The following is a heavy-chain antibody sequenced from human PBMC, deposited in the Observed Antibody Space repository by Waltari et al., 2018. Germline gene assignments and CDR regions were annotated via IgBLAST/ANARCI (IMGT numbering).Heavy chain of an antibody. Sequence: QVQLQQWGAGLLKPSETLSLTCAVYGGSFSGYYWSWIRQPPGKGLEWIGEINHSGSTNYNPSLKSRVTISVDTSKNQFSLKLSSVTAADTAVYYCARFSTVTTFAFDIWGQGTMVTVSS. CDR1: GGSFSGYY. J-gene: IGHJ3*02. CDR2: INHSGST. V-gene: IGHV4-34*01. CDR3: ARFSTVTTFAFDI. D-gene: IGHD4-17*01.